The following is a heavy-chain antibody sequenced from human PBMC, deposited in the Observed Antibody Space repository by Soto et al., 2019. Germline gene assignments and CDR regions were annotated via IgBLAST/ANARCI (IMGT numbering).Heavy chain of an antibody. CDR3: ARDLTIYSGSYGGFDY. Sequence: PSETLSLTCTVSGGSISSYYWSWIRQPPGKGLEWIGYIYYSGSTNYSPSLKSRVTISVDTSKNQFSLKLSSVTAADTAVYYCARDLTIYSGSYGGFDYWGQGTLVTVSS. CDR2: IYYSGST. V-gene: IGHV4-59*01. J-gene: IGHJ4*02. D-gene: IGHD1-26*01. CDR1: GGSISSYY.